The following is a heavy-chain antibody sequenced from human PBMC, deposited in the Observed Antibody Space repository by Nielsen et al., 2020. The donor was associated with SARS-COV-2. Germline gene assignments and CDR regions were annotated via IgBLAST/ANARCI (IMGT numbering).Heavy chain of an antibody. CDR2: ISYDGSNK. Sequence: GESLKISCAASGFTFSSYAMHWVRQAPGKGLEWVAVISYDGSNKYYADSVKGRFTISRDNSKNTLYLQMNSLRAEDTAVYYCATEVRGVIREDYYFDYWGQGTLVTVSS. V-gene: IGHV3-30-3*01. D-gene: IGHD3-10*01. J-gene: IGHJ4*02. CDR1: GFTFSSYA. CDR3: ATEVRGVIREDYYFDY.